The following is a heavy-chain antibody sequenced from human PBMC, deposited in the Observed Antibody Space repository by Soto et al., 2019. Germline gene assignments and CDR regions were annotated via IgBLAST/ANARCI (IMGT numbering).Heavy chain of an antibody. Sequence: QVQLQESGPGLVKPSQTLSLTCTVSGGSISSGDYYWSWIRQPPGKGLEWIGYIYYSGSTYYNPSLKSRVTISVDTSKNQFSLKLSSVTAADTAVYYCARAQGDSSGYYLFSGAFDIWGQGTMVTVSS. V-gene: IGHV4-30-4*01. CDR2: IYYSGST. CDR1: GGSISSGDYY. J-gene: IGHJ3*02. D-gene: IGHD3-22*01. CDR3: ARAQGDSSGYYLFSGAFDI.